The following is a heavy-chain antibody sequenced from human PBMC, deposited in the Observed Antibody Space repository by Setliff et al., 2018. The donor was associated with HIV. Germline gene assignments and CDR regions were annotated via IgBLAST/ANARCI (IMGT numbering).Heavy chain of an antibody. CDR1: GFTFSSYA. V-gene: IGHV3-23*01. CDR3: AKPPVDIVVVPAAFH. CDR2: ISGSGGST. Sequence: GGSLRLSCAASGFTFSSYAMSWVRQAPGKGLEWVSAISGSGGSTYYADSVKGRFTIARDNSKNTLYLQMNSLRAEDTAVYYCAKPPVDIVVVPAAFHWGQGTLVTVSS. D-gene: IGHD2-2*03. J-gene: IGHJ4*02.